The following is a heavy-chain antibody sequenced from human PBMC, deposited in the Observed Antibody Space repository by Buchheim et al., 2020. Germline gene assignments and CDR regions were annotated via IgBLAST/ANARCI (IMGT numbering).Heavy chain of an antibody. CDR2: INPKSGVT. J-gene: IGHJ4*02. V-gene: IGHV1-2*02. CDR3: ARNDVNGGYEKYFDY. CDR1: GYNFSDYD. D-gene: IGHD5-12*01. Sequence: QVYLMQSGAELKKPGASMKVSCKASGYNFSDYDIQWVRQAPGQGLEWMGSINPKSGVTNSARNFQGRVTMTRDTSINTAYMVLTRLKSDDTAVYYCARNDVNGGYEKYFDYWGQGTL.